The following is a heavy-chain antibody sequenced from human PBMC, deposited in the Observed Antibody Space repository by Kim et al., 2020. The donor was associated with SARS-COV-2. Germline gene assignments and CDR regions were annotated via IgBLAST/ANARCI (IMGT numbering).Heavy chain of an antibody. Sequence: GGSLRLSCAASGFTFSNAWMSWVRQAPGKGLEWVGRIKSKTDGGTTDYAAPVKGRFTISRDDSKNTLYLQMNSLKTEDTAVYYCTTRPWCSGGSCYYGMDVWGQGTTVTISS. CDR2: IKSKTDGGTT. CDR1: GFTFSNAW. V-gene: IGHV3-15*01. CDR3: TTRPWCSGGSCYYGMDV. D-gene: IGHD2-15*01. J-gene: IGHJ6*02.